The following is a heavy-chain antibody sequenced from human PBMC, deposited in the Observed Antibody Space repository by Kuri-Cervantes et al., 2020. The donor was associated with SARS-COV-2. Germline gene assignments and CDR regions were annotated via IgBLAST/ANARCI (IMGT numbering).Heavy chain of an antibody. D-gene: IGHD2/OR15-2a*01. CDR1: GFIFSNYG. V-gene: IGHV3-30*18. J-gene: IGHJ4*02. CDR2: TSYDGSNA. CDR3: AKDIGTRSTNFVTYDY. Sequence: GESLKISCAASGFIFSNYGMHWVRQSPGKGLEWVAFTSYDGSNAYYADSVRGRFTVSRDNSKNTLSLQMNGLRAEDTAVYYCAKDIGTRSTNFVTYDYWGQGDLVTDSS.